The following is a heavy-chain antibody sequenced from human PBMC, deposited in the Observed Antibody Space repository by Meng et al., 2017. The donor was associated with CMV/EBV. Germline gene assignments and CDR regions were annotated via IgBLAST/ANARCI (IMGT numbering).Heavy chain of an antibody. J-gene: IGHJ4*02. CDR3: ASSLTYPDY. CDR1: VWSFSGYY. V-gene: IGHV4-34*01. D-gene: IGHD2-15*01. Sequence: HVQRQQWGAGMLQPAELLSLTCDVYVWSFSGYYWSWIRQPPGKGLEWIGEINHSGSTNYNPSLKSRVTISVDTSKNQFSLKLSSVTAADTAVYYCASSLTYPDYWGQGTLVTVSS. CDR2: INHSGST.